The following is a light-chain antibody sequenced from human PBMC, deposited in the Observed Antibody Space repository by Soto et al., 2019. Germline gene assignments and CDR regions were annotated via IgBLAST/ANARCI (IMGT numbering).Light chain of an antibody. J-gene: IGLJ1*01. CDR3: ISYTSSDAYV. Sequence: QSALTQPASVSGSPGQSITISCTGTSADVGGYKYVSWLRQHPGKVPKLLIYDVTGRPSGVSNRFSGSKSGNTASLIISGLQAEDEADYYCISYTSSDAYVFGTGTKVTVL. V-gene: IGLV2-14*01. CDR1: SADVGGYKY. CDR2: DVT.